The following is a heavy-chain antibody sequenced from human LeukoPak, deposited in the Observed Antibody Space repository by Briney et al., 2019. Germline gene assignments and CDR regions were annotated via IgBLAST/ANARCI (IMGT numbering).Heavy chain of an antibody. CDR1: GFTFSSYS. CDR3: ARRGHAAVATQKDDALDI. D-gene: IGHD6-13*01. CDR2: ISSSSSTI. J-gene: IGHJ3*02. V-gene: IGHV3-48*01. Sequence: GGSLRLSCAASGFTFSSYSMNWVRQAPGKGLEWVSYISSSSSTIYYADSVKGRFTISRDNAKNSLYLQMNSLRAEDTAVYYCARRGHAAVATQKDDALDIWGQGTMVTVSS.